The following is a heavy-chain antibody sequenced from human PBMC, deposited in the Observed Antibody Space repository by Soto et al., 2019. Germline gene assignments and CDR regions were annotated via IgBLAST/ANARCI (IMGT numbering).Heavy chain of an antibody. CDR2: MAYDGNRE. D-gene: IGHD1-26*01. V-gene: IGHV3-30-3*01. CDR3: ARVGGSFYGSWDS. CDR1: GFTFSMYV. J-gene: IGHJ4*02. Sequence: QVHLVESGGGGVQPGRSLRLSCAASGFTFSMYVMHWVRQAPGKGLEWVAVMAYDGNREYYGDSVKGRFFVSRDNSKNTLYLQMNSLRPEDTAVYYCARVGGSFYGSWDSWGQGALVTVSS.